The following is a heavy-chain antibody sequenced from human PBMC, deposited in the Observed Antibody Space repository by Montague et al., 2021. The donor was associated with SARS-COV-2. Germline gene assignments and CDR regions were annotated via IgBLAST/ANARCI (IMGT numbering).Heavy chain of an antibody. D-gene: IGHD3-16*01. Sequence: ETLSLTCTVSGGSIANSHKYWGWVRQPPGKGLEWIGSVLYTGTPYDHPSLTARVTISLDTSKNQFSLKMYSVTAADTATYFCVAGGDSAKAGAYWGQGTLVTVSS. J-gene: IGHJ4*02. CDR3: VAGGDSAKAGAY. CDR2: VLYTGTP. CDR1: GGSIANSHKY. V-gene: IGHV4-39*07.